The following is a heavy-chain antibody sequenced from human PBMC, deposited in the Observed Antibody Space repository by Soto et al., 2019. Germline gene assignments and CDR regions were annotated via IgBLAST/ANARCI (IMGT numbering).Heavy chain of an antibody. V-gene: IGHV3-74*01. CDR1: GFIFSTYW. CDR2: INNDGST. D-gene: IGHD1-7*01. J-gene: IGHJ5*02. CDR3: VRDMNYQPSDP. Sequence: EVQLVESGGGLVQPGGSLRLSCAGSGFIFSTYWMHWVRHAPGKGLVWVSRINNDGSTTYADSVKGRFTISRDNAKNTLYLQMNSLRAEDTAVYFCVRDMNYQPSDPWGLGTLVTVSS.